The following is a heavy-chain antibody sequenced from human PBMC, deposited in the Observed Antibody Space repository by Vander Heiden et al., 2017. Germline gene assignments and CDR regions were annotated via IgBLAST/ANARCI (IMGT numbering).Heavy chain of an antibody. D-gene: IGHD4-17*01. V-gene: IGHV2-26*01. CDR1: GFSLSNARMG. J-gene: IGHJ3*02. CDR2: IFSNDEK. CDR3: AGPQTTVTTWNAFDI. Sequence: QVTLKESGPVLVTPTETLTLTCTVSGFSLSNARMGVSWIRQPPGKALEWLAHIFSNDEKAYSTSLKSRLTISKDTSKSQVVLTMTNMDPVDTATYYCAGPQTTVTTWNAFDIWGQGTMVTVSS.